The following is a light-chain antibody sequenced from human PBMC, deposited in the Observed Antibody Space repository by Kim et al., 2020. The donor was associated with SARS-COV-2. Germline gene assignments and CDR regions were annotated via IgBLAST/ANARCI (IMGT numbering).Light chain of an antibody. J-gene: IGKJ2*01. CDR3: QQLNSYPPYT. V-gene: IGKV1-9*01. CDR1: QGISSY. CDR2: GAS. Sequence: IQLTQSPSSLSASVGDRVTITCRASQGISSYLAWYQQKPGKAPKLLIYGASTLQSGVPSRFSGSGSGTDFTLTISSLQPEDFATYYCQQLNSYPPYTFGQGTKLEI.